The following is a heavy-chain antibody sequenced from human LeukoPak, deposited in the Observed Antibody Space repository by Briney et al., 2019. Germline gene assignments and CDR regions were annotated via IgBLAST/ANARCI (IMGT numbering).Heavy chain of an antibody. CDR2: IFYSGST. V-gene: IGHV4-61*01. Sequence: SETLSLTCTVSGGSVSSSIYYWSWIRQPPGKGLEWIGYIFYSGSTNYNPSLKSRVTISVDTSRSQFSLKLSSVTDADTAVYYCARGGATYVYWFDPWGQGTLVTVSS. J-gene: IGHJ5*02. CDR3: ARGGATYVYWFDP. CDR1: GGSVSSSIYY. D-gene: IGHD1-26*01.